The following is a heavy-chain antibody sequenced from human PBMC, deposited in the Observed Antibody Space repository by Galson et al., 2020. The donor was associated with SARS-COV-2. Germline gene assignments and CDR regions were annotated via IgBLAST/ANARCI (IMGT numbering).Heavy chain of an antibody. CDR3: ALGTYDSSGYYGY. Sequence: GESLKISCKGSGYSFTSQWIVWVRQMPGKGLEWMGVIFPGDSDTRYSPSFRGQVTISADKSISTAYLQWSSLKASDSAMYYCALGTYDSSGYYGYWGQGNLVTVSS. CDR2: IFPGDSDT. D-gene: IGHD3-22*01. J-gene: IGHJ4*02. V-gene: IGHV5-51*01. CDR1: GYSFTSQW.